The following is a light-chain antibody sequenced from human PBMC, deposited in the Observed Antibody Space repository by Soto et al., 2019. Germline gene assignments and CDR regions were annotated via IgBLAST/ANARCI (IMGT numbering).Light chain of an antibody. V-gene: IGLV2-14*01. Sequence: QSALTQPASVSGSPGQSITISCTGTSSDVGGYNYVSWYQQHPGKAPKLMYEVSNRPSGVSNRFSGSKSGNTASLTISGLQAEDEADYYCSSYTSSSIDYVFVTGTKVTVL. CDR3: SSYTSSSIDYV. CDR1: SSDVGGYNY. J-gene: IGLJ1*01. CDR2: EVS.